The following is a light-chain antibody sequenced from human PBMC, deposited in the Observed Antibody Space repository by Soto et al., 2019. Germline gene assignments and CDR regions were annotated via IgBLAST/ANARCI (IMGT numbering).Light chain of an antibody. CDR3: ATWDDSLSGVV. V-gene: IGLV1-47*01. CDR1: SSNIGSNY. J-gene: IGLJ2*01. Sequence: QSVLTQPPSASGTPGQRVTISCSGTSSNIGSNYVFWYQQLPGTAPNLLIYRNSQRPSGVPDRFSGSRSGTSASLAINGLRPEDEADYHCATWDDSLSGVVFGGGTKLTVL. CDR2: RNS.